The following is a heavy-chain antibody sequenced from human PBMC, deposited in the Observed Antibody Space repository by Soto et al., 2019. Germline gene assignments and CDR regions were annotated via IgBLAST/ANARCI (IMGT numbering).Heavy chain of an antibody. CDR1: GFTFSSYG. CDR3: AKDRREGGNYGFYSDF. D-gene: IGHD1-7*01. Sequence: GSLRLSCAASGFTFSSYGMTWVRQAPGKGLEWVSFSSATGAGTYYADSVKGRFTISRDNSKNTLYLQMTSLRADDTAVYYCAKDRREGGNYGFYSDFWGQGDLVTVSS. V-gene: IGHV3-23*01. CDR2: SSATGAGT. J-gene: IGHJ4*02.